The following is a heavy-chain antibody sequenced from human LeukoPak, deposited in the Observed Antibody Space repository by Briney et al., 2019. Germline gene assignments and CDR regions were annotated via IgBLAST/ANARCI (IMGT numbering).Heavy chain of an antibody. CDR1: GGSFSGYY. J-gene: IGHJ5*02. CDR2: INHSGST. D-gene: IGHD2-8*01. V-gene: IGHV4-34*01. CDR3: ARGGGYCTNNVCPPWFDP. Sequence: SETLSLTCAVYGGSFSGYYWSWIRQPPGKGLGWIGEINHSGSTHYSPSLESRLSISVDPSKNQFSLKLSSVTAADTAVYYCARGGGYCTNNVCPPWFDPWGQGALVTVSS.